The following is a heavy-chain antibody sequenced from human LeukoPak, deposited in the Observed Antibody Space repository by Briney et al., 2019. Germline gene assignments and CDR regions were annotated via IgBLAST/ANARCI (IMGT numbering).Heavy chain of an antibody. D-gene: IGHD4-11*01. CDR1: GYSIANGYH. CDR2: IYQSGST. CDR3: ARSEINDYMRF. J-gene: IGHJ4*02. Sequence: SETLSLTCSVSGYSIANGYHWAWVRPPPGKRLEWLGSIYQSGSTYDNLSLKSRLTMSVDTSKNQFSLTMRAVTAADTALYYCARSEINDYMRFWGQGILVTVSS. V-gene: IGHV4-38-2*01.